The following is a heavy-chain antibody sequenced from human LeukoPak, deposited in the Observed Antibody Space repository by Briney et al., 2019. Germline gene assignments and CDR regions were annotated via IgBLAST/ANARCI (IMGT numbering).Heavy chain of an antibody. J-gene: IGHJ3*02. D-gene: IGHD2/OR15-2a*01. CDR2: INANSDGT. Sequence: ASVKVSCKASGYTFSAYYMNWVRQAPGQGLEWMGWINANSDGTNYAQKFQGRVTLTRDTSISTAYMELNELRSDDTAVYYCARGLAEYGAFDIWGQGTMVTVSS. CDR1: GYTFSAYY. V-gene: IGHV1-2*02. CDR3: ARGLAEYGAFDI.